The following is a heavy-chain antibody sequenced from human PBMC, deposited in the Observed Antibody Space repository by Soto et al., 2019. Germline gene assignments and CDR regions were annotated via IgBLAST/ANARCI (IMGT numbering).Heavy chain of an antibody. CDR2: INPGGTNT. J-gene: IGHJ6*02. CDR3: ASPNFDSRAPLYYYGLDV. Sequence: QVQVVQSGAEVKKPGASVKISCKASGDLFTTYYIHWARQAPGQGLEWMGMINPGGTNTNYAQKFQGRVTMTRNTSTRTVYMELNSLRSDDTAVYYCASPNFDSRAPLYYYGLDVWGQGTTVTVSS. V-gene: IGHV1-46*01. CDR1: GDLFTTYY. D-gene: IGHD3-9*01.